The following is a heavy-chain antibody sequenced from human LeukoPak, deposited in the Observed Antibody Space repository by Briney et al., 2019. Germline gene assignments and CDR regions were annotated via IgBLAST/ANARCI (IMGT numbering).Heavy chain of an antibody. D-gene: IGHD2-2*01. CDR1: GFTVSSNY. CDR2: IYSGGST. CDR3: ARDRQAAAKGAPYYFDY. J-gene: IGHJ4*02. Sequence: GGSLRLSCAASGFTVSSNYMSWVRQAPGKGLEWVSVIYSGGSTYYADSVKGRFTISRDNSKNTLYLQMNSLRAEDTAVYYCARDRQAAAKGAPYYFDYWGQGTLVTVSS. V-gene: IGHV3-53*01.